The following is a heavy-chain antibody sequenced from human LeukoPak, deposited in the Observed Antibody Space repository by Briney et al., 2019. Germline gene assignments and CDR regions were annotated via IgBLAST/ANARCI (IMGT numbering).Heavy chain of an antibody. D-gene: IGHD3-3*01. CDR3: ARVYDFWSGYYFDS. Sequence: GGSLRLSCAASGFSFNSDWMDWVRQAPGKGLEWVANIKHDESEKNYLDSVKGRFTISRDNSKNTLYLQMNSLRAEDTAVYFCARVYDFWSGYYFDSWGQGTLVTVSS. CDR2: IKHDESEK. V-gene: IGHV3-7*03. J-gene: IGHJ4*02. CDR1: GFSFNSDW.